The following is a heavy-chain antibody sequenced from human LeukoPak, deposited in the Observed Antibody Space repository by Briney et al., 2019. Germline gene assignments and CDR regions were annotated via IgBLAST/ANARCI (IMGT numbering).Heavy chain of an antibody. D-gene: IGHD4-17*01. CDR1: GGFISGGNW. Sequence: SETLSLTCAVSGGFISGGNWWSWVRQPPGKGLEWIGEIVHSGSTNYNPSLKSRVTISVDKSKNQFSLNLNSVTAADTAIYYCGRNGDYAIDFWGQGILVTVPS. J-gene: IGHJ4*02. V-gene: IGHV4-4*02. CDR2: IVHSGST. CDR3: GRNGDYAIDF.